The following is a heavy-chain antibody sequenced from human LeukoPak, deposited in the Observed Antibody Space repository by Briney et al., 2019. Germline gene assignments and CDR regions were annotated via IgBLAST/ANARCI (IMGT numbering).Heavy chain of an antibody. J-gene: IGHJ4*02. Sequence: ASVKVSCKASGYTFTGYYMHWVRQAPGQGLEWMGWINPNSGGTNYAQKFQGRVTMTRDTSISTAYMELSRLRSDDTAVYYCARAAMVRGVIITKSSGSLPPGYWGQGTLVTVSS. CDR1: GYTFTGYY. CDR2: INPNSGGT. V-gene: IGHV1-2*02. CDR3: ARAAMVRGVIITKSSGSLPPGY. D-gene: IGHD3-10*01.